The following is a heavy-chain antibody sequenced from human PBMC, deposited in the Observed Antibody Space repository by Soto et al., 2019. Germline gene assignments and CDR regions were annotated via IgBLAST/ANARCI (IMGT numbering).Heavy chain of an antibody. CDR1: GFTFSSYS. CDR3: AREEESGAFDI. J-gene: IGHJ3*02. CDR2: ISSSSSYI. V-gene: IGHV3-21*01. Sequence: GGSLRLSCAASGFTFSSYSMNWVRQAPGKGLEWVSSISSSSSYIYYADSVKGRFTISRDNAKNSLYLQMNSLRAEDTAGYYCAREEESGAFDIWGQGTMVTVSS.